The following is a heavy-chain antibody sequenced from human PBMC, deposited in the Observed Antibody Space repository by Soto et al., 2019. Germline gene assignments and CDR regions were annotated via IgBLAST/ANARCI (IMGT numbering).Heavy chain of an antibody. J-gene: IGHJ4*02. D-gene: IGHD2-2*01. CDR1: GGAISSGGYP. CDR2: MYHSGST. Sequence: SEPLFLTCAVSGGAISSGGYPWSWIRQPPGKGLEWIGYMYHSGSTYYNPSLKSRVTISIDRSKNQFSLKLSSVTAADTAVYYCPRVPKYWGQGILVTVSS. CDR3: PRVPKY. V-gene: IGHV4-30-2*01.